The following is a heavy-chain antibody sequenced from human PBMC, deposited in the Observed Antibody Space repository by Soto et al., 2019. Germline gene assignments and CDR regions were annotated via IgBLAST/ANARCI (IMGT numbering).Heavy chain of an antibody. D-gene: IGHD6-6*01. J-gene: IGHJ4*02. CDR2: ISTSIDAT. V-gene: IGHV3-23*01. CDR3: AKDRTVAARNFDY. CDR1: VFACSNYA. Sequence: WRSLRLSCAASVFACSNYAMHWVRQAPGKGLEWVSSISTSIDATYYADSVKGRFTISRDDSKNTLYLQMNSLRAEDSAVYYCAKDRTVAARNFDYWGQGTQVTVSS.